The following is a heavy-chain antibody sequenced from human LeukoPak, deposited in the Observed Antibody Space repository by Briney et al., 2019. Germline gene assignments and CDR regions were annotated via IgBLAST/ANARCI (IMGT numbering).Heavy chain of an antibody. D-gene: IGHD3-10*01. J-gene: IGHJ5*02. CDR2: MNPNSGNT. V-gene: IGHV1-8*03. CDR3: ARGVLLSWSNWFDP. Sequence: GASVKVSCKASGYTFTSYYMHWVRQAPGQGLEWKGWMNPNSGNTGYAQKFQGRVTITRNTSISTAYMELSSLRSEDTAVYYCARGVLLSWSNWFDPWGQGTLVTVSS. CDR1: GYTFTSYY.